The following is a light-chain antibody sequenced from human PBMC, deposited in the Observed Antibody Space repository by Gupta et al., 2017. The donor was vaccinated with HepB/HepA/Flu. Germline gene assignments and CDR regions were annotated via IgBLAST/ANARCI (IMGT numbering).Light chain of an antibody. CDR3: NSRDISGDHLV. J-gene: IGLJ1*01. CDR1: SLTKYY. Sequence: SSELTPDPAVSVALGQGIRITCQGGSLTKYYASWYQQKPGRAPALVMFGENSRPSGIPDRFSGSRPGNTASLTITGAQAEDEADYFCNSRDISGDHLVFGSGTRLNVL. V-gene: IGLV3-19*01. CDR2: GEN.